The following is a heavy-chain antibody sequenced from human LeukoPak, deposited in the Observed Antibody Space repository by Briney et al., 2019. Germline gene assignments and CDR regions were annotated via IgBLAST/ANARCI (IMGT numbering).Heavy chain of an antibody. D-gene: IGHD6-6*01. V-gene: IGHV5-10-1*01. J-gene: IGHJ4*02. Sequence: GESLKISCKGSGYSFTSYWITWLRQMPGKGLEWMGTIDPSDSYTSYSPSFQGHVTISADKSISTAYLQWSSLKASDTAMYYCARHASASSSFAPYFDYWGQGTLVTVSS. CDR3: ARHASASSSFAPYFDY. CDR1: GYSFTSYW. CDR2: IDPSDSYT.